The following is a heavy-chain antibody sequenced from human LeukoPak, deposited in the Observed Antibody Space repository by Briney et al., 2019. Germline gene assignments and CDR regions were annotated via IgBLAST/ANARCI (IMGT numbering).Heavy chain of an antibody. V-gene: IGHV1-46*01. D-gene: IGHD3-10*01. J-gene: IGHJ3*02. Sequence: ASVKVSRKASGYTFTSYYMHWVRQAPGQGLEWMGIINPSGGSTSYAQKFQGRVTMTRDTSTSTAYMELRSLRSDDTAVYYCAREDPITMVRGVTYAFDIWGQGTMVTVSS. CDR2: INPSGGST. CDR1: GYTFTSYY. CDR3: AREDPITMVRGVTYAFDI.